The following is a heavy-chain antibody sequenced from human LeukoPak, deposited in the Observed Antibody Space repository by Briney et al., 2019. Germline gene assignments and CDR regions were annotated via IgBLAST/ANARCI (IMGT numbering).Heavy chain of an antibody. CDR1: GYSISSGYY. D-gene: IGHD3-22*01. Sequence: PSETLSLTCTVSGYSISSGYYWGWIRQPPGKGLEWIGSIFYSGSTYYSPSLKSRVTISVDTSKNQFSLKLSSVTAADTAVYYCARVDSSGPFDASDIWGKGTTVTISS. CDR3: ARVDSSGPFDASDI. V-gene: IGHV4-38-2*02. CDR2: IFYSGST. J-gene: IGHJ6*04.